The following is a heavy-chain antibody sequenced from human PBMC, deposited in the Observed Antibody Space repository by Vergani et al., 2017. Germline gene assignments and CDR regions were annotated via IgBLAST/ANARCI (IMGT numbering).Heavy chain of an antibody. D-gene: IGHD1-14*01. CDR1: GFTFNQYR. Sequence: QVQLVESGGGVVQPGRSLRLSCAASGFTFNQYRMHWVRQAPGKGLEWLAVTWYDGNNKQYADSVKGRFTISRDNSKSTMYLQMNSLRDEDTGVYYCARDLRLLYNRFDPWGQGTLVTVSS. CDR3: ARDLRLLYNRFDP. CDR2: TWYDGNNK. J-gene: IGHJ5*02. V-gene: IGHV3-33*01.